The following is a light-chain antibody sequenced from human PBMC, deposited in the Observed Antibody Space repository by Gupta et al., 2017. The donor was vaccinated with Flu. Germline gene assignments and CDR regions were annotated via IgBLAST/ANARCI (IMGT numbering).Light chain of an antibody. Sequence: PSSLSASVGDRVTSTCRASQSISGYLNWYQQKPGKAPNLLIYAASSLQSGVPSRFSGSGSGTDFTLTISSLQPEDFATYYCQQSYGPPYTFGRGTKLEIK. CDR3: QQSYGPPYT. V-gene: IGKV1-39*01. J-gene: IGKJ2*01. CDR2: AAS. CDR1: QSISGY.